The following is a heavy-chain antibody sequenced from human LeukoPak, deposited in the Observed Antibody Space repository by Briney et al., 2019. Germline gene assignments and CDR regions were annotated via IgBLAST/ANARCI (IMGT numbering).Heavy chain of an antibody. J-gene: IGHJ2*01. CDR2: IYTSGST. Sequence: PSETLSLTCTVSGGSISSYYWSWIRQPAGKGLEWIGRIYTSGSTNCNPSLKSRVTMSVDTSKNQFSLKLSSVTAADTAVYYCARDTNGSGSYPLFYWYFDLWGRGTLVTVSS. D-gene: IGHD3-10*01. CDR3: ARDTNGSGSYPLFYWYFDL. V-gene: IGHV4-4*07. CDR1: GGSISSYY.